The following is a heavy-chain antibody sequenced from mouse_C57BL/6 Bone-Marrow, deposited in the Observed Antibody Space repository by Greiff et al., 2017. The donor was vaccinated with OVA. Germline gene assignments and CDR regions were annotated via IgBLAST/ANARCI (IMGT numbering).Heavy chain of an antibody. Sequence: EVQLVESEGGLVQPGSSMKLSCTASGFTFSDYYMAWVRQVPEKGLEWVANINYDGSSTYYLDSLKSRFIISRDNAKNILYLQMSSLKSEDTATYYCARENYYGSSTYYAMDYWGQGTSVTVSS. V-gene: IGHV5-16*01. D-gene: IGHD1-1*01. CDR3: ARENYYGSSTYYAMDY. CDR1: GFTFSDYY. J-gene: IGHJ4*01. CDR2: INYDGSST.